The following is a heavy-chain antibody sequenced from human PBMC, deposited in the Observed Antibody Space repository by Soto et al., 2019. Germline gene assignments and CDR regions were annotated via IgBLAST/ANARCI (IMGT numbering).Heavy chain of an antibody. Sequence: QLRLQESGSGLVKPSQTLSLTCTVSNGSVSSGTYSWSWVRQPPGKGLEWIGYIYYSGTTYYTPSLKSRLTMSMDRANDHFSLNLTSVTAADTAVYFCARGHYYCGMDVWGQGITVTVSS. CDR1: NGSVSSGTYS. CDR3: ARGHYYCGMDV. V-gene: IGHV4-30-2*01. J-gene: IGHJ6*02. CDR2: IYYSGTT.